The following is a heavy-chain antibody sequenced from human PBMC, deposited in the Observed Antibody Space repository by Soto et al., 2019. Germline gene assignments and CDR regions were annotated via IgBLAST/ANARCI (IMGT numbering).Heavy chain of an antibody. CDR1: GGTFSSYA. D-gene: IGHD1-7*01. CDR3: ASSITGTTYNWFDP. V-gene: IGHV1-69*13. Sequence: SVKVSCKASGGTFSSYAISWVRQAPGQGLEWMGGIIPIFGTANYAQKFQGRVTITADESTSTAYMELSSLRSEDTAVYYCASSITGTTYNWFDPWGQGTLVTVSS. J-gene: IGHJ5*02. CDR2: IIPIFGTA.